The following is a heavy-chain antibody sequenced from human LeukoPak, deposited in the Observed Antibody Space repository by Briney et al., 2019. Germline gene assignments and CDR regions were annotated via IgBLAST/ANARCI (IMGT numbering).Heavy chain of an antibody. D-gene: IGHD6-13*01. Sequence: SETLSLTCAVYGGSFSGYSWSWIRQPPGKGLEWIGEINHSGGTNYNPSFKSRVTMSVDTSNKQFSLKLRSVTAADTAVYYCARGGGSSWYRALLDIWGQGTMVTVSS. J-gene: IGHJ3*02. CDR1: GGSFSGYS. V-gene: IGHV4-34*01. CDR2: INHSGGT. CDR3: ARGGGSSWYRALLDI.